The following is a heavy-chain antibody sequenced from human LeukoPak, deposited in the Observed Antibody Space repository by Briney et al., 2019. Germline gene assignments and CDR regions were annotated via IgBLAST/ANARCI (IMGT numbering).Heavy chain of an antibody. CDR3: ASPRGDDSGGYYTWYFHH. CDR2: IYNSEST. CDR1: GGSISGYY. J-gene: IGHJ1*01. V-gene: IGHV4-4*07. Sequence: PSETLSLTCTVSGGSISGYYWSWIRQPAGKGLEWIGRIYNSESTNYNPSLKSRVTMLIDTSKNQFSLKLSSVTAADTAVYFCASPRGDDSGGYYTWYFHHWGQGILVTVSS. D-gene: IGHD3-22*01.